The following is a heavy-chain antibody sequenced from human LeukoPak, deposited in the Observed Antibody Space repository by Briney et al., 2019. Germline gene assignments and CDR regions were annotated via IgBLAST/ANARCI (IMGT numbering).Heavy chain of an antibody. D-gene: IGHD3-10*01. CDR3: ARGRSYYYGSGSYYFNY. CDR2: ISYDGSNK. Sequence: PGRSLRLSCTASGFTFGDYAMHWVRQAPGKGLEWVAVISYDGSNKYYADSVKGRFTISRDNSKNTLYLQMNSLRAEDTAVYYCARGRSYYYGSGSYYFNYWGQGTLVTVSS. V-gene: IGHV3-30-3*01. CDR1: GFTFGDYA. J-gene: IGHJ4*02.